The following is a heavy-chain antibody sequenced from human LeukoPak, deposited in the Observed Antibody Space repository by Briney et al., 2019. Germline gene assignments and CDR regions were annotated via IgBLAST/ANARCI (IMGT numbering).Heavy chain of an antibody. CDR1: GGSTSSYY. J-gene: IGHJ4*02. CDR3: ARVIGYSSTWFPYYFDH. V-gene: IGHV4-59*01. D-gene: IGHD6-13*01. Sequence: SETLSLTCTVSGGSTSSYYWSWIRQPPGKGLEWIGHVYYSGSTNYNPSLKSRVTISLGTSKNQFSLKLSSVTTADTAVYYCARVIGYSSTWFPYYFDHWGQGTLVTVSS. CDR2: VYYSGST.